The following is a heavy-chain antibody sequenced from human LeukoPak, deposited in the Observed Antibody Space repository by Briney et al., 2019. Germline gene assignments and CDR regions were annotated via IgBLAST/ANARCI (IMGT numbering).Heavy chain of an antibody. J-gene: IGHJ4*02. V-gene: IGHV3-74*01. CDR3: ARGPSGGRYYVGDY. CDR1: GXTLSTYW. D-gene: IGHD1-26*01. Sequence: SGGSLRLSCAASGXTLSTYWLHWVRQAPGKGLVWVSRINSDGSSTSYADSVKGRFTISRDNAKNTLYLQMNSLRAEDTAVYYCARGPSGGRYYVGDYWGQGTLVTVSS. CDR2: INSDGSST.